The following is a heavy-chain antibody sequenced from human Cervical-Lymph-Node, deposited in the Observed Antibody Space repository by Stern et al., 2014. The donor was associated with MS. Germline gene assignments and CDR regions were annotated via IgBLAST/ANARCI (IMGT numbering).Heavy chain of an antibody. CDR1: GFAVSSNY. Sequence: EVHLVESGGGLIQPGGSLRLSCATSGFAVSSNYMSWVRQAPGKGLEFVSVIYNTGLTDYADSVKGRFTISRDNSKNTLYLQMSSLRAGDTAVYYCVRVNSFDSTGTFDLWGQGTRVTVSS. V-gene: IGHV3-53*01. D-gene: IGHD3-22*01. CDR2: IYNTGLT. J-gene: IGHJ4*02. CDR3: VRVNSFDSTGTFDL.